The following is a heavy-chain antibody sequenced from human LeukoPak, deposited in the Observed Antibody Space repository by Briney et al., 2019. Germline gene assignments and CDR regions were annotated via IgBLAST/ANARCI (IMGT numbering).Heavy chain of an antibody. CDR2: IFHSGST. Sequence: PSETLSLTCAVSGGSISSSNWWNWVRQPPGKGLEWIGEIFHSGSTNYNPSLKSRVIISVDKSKNQFSLKLRSVTAADTAVYYCARGSSYDTSGLFDYWGQGSLVTVSS. CDR1: GGSISSSNW. J-gene: IGHJ4*02. CDR3: ARGSSYDTSGLFDY. V-gene: IGHV4-4*02. D-gene: IGHD3-22*01.